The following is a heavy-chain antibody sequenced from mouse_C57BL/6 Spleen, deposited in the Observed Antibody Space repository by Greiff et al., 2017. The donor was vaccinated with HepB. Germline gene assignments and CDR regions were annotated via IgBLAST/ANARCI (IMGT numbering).Heavy chain of an antibody. D-gene: IGHD1-1*01. J-gene: IGHJ3*01. CDR2: IDPETGGT. Sequence: VQLQQSGAELVRPGASVTLSCKASGYTFTDYEMHWVKQTPVHGLEWIGAIDPETGGTAYNQKFKGEAILTADKSSSTAYMALRSLTSEDSAVYYFTSSGTVVAKRGAWFAYWGQGTLVTVSA. CDR3: TSSGTVVAKRGAWFAY. V-gene: IGHV1-15*01. CDR1: GYTFTDYE.